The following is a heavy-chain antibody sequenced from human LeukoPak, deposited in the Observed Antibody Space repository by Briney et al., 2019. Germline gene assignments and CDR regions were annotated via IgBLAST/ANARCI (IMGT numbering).Heavy chain of an antibody. CDR2: IKQDGSEK. V-gene: IGHV3-30*02. CDR3: AKDRTMFSGDDAFDI. J-gene: IGHJ3*02. CDR1: GFTFSSYG. D-gene: IGHD3-10*02. Sequence: GGSLRLFCATSGFTFSSYGMHWVRQAPGKGLEWVANIKQDGSEKYYVDSVKGRFTISRDNSKNTLYLQMNSLRAEDTAVYYCAKDRTMFSGDDAFDIWGQGTMVTVSS.